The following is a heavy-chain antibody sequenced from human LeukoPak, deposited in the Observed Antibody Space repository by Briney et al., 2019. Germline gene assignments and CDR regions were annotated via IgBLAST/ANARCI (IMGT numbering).Heavy chain of an antibody. D-gene: IGHD3-22*01. Sequence: ASVKVSCKASGYTFTGYYMHWVRQAPGQGLEWMGWINPNSGGTNYAQKFQGRVTMTRDTSISTAYMELSRLRSDDTAVYYCARDLNPYDSSGASDYWGQGTLVTVSS. CDR2: INPNSGGT. V-gene: IGHV1-2*02. J-gene: IGHJ4*02. CDR1: GYTFTGYY. CDR3: ARDLNPYDSSGASDY.